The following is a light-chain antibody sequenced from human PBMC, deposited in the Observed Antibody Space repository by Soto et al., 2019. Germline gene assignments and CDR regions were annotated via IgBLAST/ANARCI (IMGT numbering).Light chain of an antibody. CDR2: SYN. CDR1: NSNIGTNT. V-gene: IGLV1-44*01. CDR3: AAWDDSLNGVV. Sequence: QSVLTQPPSAPGTPGQRVTISCSGSNSNIGTNTVNWYQQLPGTAPKLLIFSYNQRPSGVPDRFSGSKSGTSASLAISGLQSEDEADYYCAAWDDSLNGVVFGGGTKLTV. J-gene: IGLJ2*01.